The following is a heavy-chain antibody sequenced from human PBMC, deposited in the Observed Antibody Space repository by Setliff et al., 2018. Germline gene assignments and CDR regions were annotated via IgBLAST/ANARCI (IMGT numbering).Heavy chain of an antibody. J-gene: IGHJ4*02. D-gene: IGHD2-2*01. CDR2: INPRAGTT. Sequence: ASVKVSCKASGYTFTYYYINWVRQAPGQGLEWMGIINPRAGTTSYAQKLQGRVTMTRDTSTNTVYMELSSLRSEDTAVYYCARGGSPDCSTAGCRYGDYVYWGQGTQVTVSS. V-gene: IGHV1-46*03. CDR1: GYTFTYYY. CDR3: ARGGSPDCSTAGCRYGDYVY.